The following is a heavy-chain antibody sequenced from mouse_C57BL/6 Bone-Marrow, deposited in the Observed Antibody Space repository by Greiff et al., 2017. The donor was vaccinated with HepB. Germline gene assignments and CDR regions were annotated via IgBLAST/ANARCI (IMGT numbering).Heavy chain of an antibody. D-gene: IGHD1-2*01. Sequence: EVMLVESGGGLVKPGGSLKLSCAASGFTFSSYAMSWVRQTPEKRLEWVATISDGGSYTYYPDNVKGRFTISRDNAKNNLYLQMSHLKSEDTAMYYCARDPLRRDFDYWGQGTTLTVSS. CDR2: ISDGGSYT. CDR3: ARDPLRRDFDY. J-gene: IGHJ2*01. CDR1: GFTFSSYA. V-gene: IGHV5-4*01.